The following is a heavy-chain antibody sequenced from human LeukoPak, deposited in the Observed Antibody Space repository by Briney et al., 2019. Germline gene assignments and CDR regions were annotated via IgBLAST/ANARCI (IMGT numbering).Heavy chain of an antibody. Sequence: ASVKVSCKASGYTFTSYGISWVRQAPGQGIEWMGWISAYNGNTNYAQKLQGRVTMTTDTSTSTAYMELRSLRSDDTAVYYCARDLGLYSSGSNFDYWGQGTLVTVSS. CDR1: GYTFTSYG. J-gene: IGHJ4*02. V-gene: IGHV1-18*01. CDR2: ISAYNGNT. D-gene: IGHD2-15*01. CDR3: ARDLGLYSSGSNFDY.